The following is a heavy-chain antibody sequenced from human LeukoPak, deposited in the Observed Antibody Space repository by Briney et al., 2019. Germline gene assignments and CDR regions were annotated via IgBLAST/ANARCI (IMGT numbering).Heavy chain of an antibody. V-gene: IGHV3-30-3*01. D-gene: IGHD2-2*01. CDR1: GFTFSSYA. J-gene: IGHJ6*02. Sequence: PGGSLRLSCAASGFTFSSYAMHWVRQAPGKGLEWVAVISYDGSNKYYADSVKGRFTISRDNSKNTLYLQMNSLRAEDTAVYYCARDRGPDCSSTSCYGAHYYYYGMDVWGQGTTVTVSS. CDR2: ISYDGSNK. CDR3: ARDRGPDCSSTSCYGAHYYYYGMDV.